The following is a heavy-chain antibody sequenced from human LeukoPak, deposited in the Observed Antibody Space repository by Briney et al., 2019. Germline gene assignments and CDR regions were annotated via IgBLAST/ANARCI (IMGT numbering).Heavy chain of an antibody. J-gene: IGHJ4*02. Sequence: SETLSLTCTVSGTSITSYYWNWIRQAPGQGPEWIGYGHYSGNTKYNPPLKSRVTISVDTSKNQFSLRLSSVAAADTAVYFCAKWASDNRAFDLWGQGTLVTVSS. CDR2: GHYSGNT. D-gene: IGHD2-8*01. CDR3: AKWASDNRAFDL. CDR1: GTSITSYY. V-gene: IGHV4-59*08.